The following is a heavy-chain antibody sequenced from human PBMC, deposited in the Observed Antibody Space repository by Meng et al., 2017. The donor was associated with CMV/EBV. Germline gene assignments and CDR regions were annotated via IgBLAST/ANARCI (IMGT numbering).Heavy chain of an antibody. Sequence: SETLSLTCSVSGVSITSFYWTWVRQAPGKGLEWIGYVSYSGNTNYNPSFRSRVTISRETSRNPFSLHQTSVTAADTAVYFCARDAYNSFDSWGLGTLVTVSS. CDR3: ARDAYNSFDS. D-gene: IGHD5-24*01. CDR2: VSYSGNT. CDR1: GVSITSFY. V-gene: IGHV4-59*01. J-gene: IGHJ4*02.